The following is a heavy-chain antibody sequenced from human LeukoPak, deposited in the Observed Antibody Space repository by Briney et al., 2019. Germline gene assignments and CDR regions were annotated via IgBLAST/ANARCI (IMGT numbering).Heavy chain of an antibody. CDR3: ARLKVAAGSNFDY. V-gene: IGHV3-48*03. CDR1: GFTFSSYE. CDR2: ISSSGSTI. J-gene: IGHJ4*02. Sequence: GGSLRLSCAASGFTFSSYEMNWVRQAPGKGLEWVSYISSSGSTIYYADSVKGRFTISRDNAKNSLYLQMNSLRAEDTALYYCARLKVAAGSNFDYWGQGTLVTVSS. D-gene: IGHD6-13*01.